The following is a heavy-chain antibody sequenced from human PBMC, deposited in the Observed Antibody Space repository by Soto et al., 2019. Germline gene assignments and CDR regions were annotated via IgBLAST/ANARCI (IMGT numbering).Heavy chain of an antibody. J-gene: IGHJ6*03. D-gene: IGHD3-9*01. CDR2: IKQDGSEK. CDR3: ARVGYYDIEPRPYYYYYMDV. CDR1: GFTFSSYW. V-gene: IGHV3-7*01. Sequence: PGGSLRLSCAASGFTFSSYWMSWVRQAPGKGLEWVANIKQDGSEKYYVDSVKGRFTISRDNAKNSLYLQMNSLRAEDTAVYYCARVGYYDIEPRPYYYYYMDVWGKGTTVTVSS.